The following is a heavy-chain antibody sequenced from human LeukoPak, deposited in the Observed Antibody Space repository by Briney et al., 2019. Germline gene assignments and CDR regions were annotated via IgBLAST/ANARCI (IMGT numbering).Heavy chain of an antibody. J-gene: IGHJ4*02. CDR3: VRDGMAVAGTAPLDY. CDR2: ISGSGDIT. Sequence: GGSLRLSCAASGFPFSSYAMHWVRQAPGKGLEYVSAISGSGDITYYADSLKGRFTISRDNSKNTLYLQMTSLTPEGAAVYYCVRDGMAVAGTAPLDYWGQGILVTVSS. D-gene: IGHD6-19*01. V-gene: IGHV3-64D*09. CDR1: GFPFSSYA.